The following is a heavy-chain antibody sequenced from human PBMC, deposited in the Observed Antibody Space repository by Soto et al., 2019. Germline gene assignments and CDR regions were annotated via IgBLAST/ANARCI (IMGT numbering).Heavy chain of an antibody. J-gene: IGHJ6*02. CDR3: AREGYDFWSGYYYGMDV. CDR1: GGSFSGYY. CDR2: INHSGST. V-gene: IGHV4-34*01. Sequence: PSETLSLTCAVYGGSFSGYYWSWIRQPPGKGLEWIGEINHSGSTNYNPSLKSRVTISVDTSKNQFSLKLSSVTAADTAVYYCAREGYDFWSGYYYGMDVWGQGTTVIVSS. D-gene: IGHD3-3*01.